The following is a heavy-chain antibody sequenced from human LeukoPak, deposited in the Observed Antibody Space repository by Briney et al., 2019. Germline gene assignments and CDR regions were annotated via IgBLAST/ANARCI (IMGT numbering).Heavy chain of an antibody. V-gene: IGHV3-23*01. CDR2: ISGSGGST. CDR3: AKEGSYYDFWSGYLYYFDY. J-gene: IGHJ4*02. CDR1: GFTFSSYS. D-gene: IGHD3-3*01. Sequence: GGSLRLSCAASGFTFSSYSMNWIRQAPGKGLEWVSAISGSGGSTYYADSVKGRFTISRDNSKNTLYLQMNSLRAEDTAVYYCAKEGSYYDFWSGYLYYFDYWGQGTLVTVSS.